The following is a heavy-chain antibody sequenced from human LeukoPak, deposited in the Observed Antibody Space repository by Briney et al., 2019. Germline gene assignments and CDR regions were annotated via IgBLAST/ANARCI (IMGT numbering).Heavy chain of an antibody. CDR3: ARDRIAVASDPFDY. CDR2: IKQDGSEK. V-gene: IGHV3-7*01. J-gene: IGHJ4*02. Sequence: PGGSLRLSCAASGFTFSRYWMSWVRQAPGKGLEWVANIKQDGSEKYYVDSVKGRFTISRDNAKNSLYLQMNSLRAEDTAVYYRARDRIAVASDPFDYWGQGTLVTVSS. D-gene: IGHD6-19*01. CDR1: GFTFSRYW.